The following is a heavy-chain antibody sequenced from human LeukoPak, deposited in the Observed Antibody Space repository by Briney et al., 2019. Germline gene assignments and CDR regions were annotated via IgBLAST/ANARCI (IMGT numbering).Heavy chain of an antibody. V-gene: IGHV4-59*01. D-gene: IGHD6-13*01. J-gene: IGHJ5*02. CDR2: IFHSGTT. CDR1: GGSISSYY. CDR3: ARAYSSRGRFDP. Sequence: PSETLSLTCPVSGGSISSYYWSWIRQPPGKGLEWIGYIFHSGTTNYNPSLKSRVTISVDTYTNQFSLKLSSVTAADTAVYYCARAYSSRGRFDPWGQGTRVTVSS.